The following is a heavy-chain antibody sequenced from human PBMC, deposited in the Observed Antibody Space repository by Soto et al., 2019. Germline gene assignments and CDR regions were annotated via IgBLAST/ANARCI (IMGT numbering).Heavy chain of an antibody. D-gene: IGHD1-26*01. CDR3: ARGYEYHSGIDLFDY. Sequence: SETLSLTCSVSGGSVSSDIYYWTWIRQHPGKGTERIGHIYNSESNYSNPSLKTRVTVSLDMSKNQFALKLASESAGDTAVYYCARGYEYHSGIDLFDYWGQGTLVTVSS. J-gene: IGHJ4*02. CDR2: IYNSESN. CDR1: GGSVSSDIYY. V-gene: IGHV4-31*02.